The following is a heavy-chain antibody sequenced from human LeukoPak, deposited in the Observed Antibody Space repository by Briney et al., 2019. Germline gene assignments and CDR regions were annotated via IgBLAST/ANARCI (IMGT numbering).Heavy chain of an antibody. V-gene: IGHV3-20*04. Sequence: PAGSLRLSCAASGFTFDDYGMSWVRHAPGKGLEWVSGIHWNGGTTGYADSVKGRFTISRDNAKNSLYLQMNSLRAEDTAVYYCARDRVGATGDYYFDYWGQGTLVTVSS. J-gene: IGHJ4*02. CDR3: ARDRVGATGDYYFDY. D-gene: IGHD1-26*01. CDR1: GFTFDDYG. CDR2: IHWNGGTT.